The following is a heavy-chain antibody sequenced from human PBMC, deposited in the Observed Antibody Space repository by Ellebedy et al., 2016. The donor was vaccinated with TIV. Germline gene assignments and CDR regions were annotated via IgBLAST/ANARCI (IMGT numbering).Heavy chain of an antibody. CDR2: IYQDGSNQ. V-gene: IGHV3-7*01. D-gene: IGHD4-17*01. Sequence: PGGSLRLSCVASGFSFRSYWMSWVRQAPGKGLEWVANIYQDGSNQYYVDSVKGRFTISRDNANKSLFLQMNNLRVEDTAVYYCARRRSYGDYAVQINSWFDTWGRGTLVTVSP. J-gene: IGHJ5*02. CDR3: ARRRSYGDYAVQINSWFDT. CDR1: GFSFRSYW.